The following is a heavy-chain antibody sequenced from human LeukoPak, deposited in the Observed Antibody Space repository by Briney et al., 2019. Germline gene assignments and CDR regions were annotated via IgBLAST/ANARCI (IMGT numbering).Heavy chain of an antibody. D-gene: IGHD2/OR15-2a*01. CDR3: ARGPTRANSTDY. CDR1: GFTFSRYG. Sequence: GGSLRLSCAASGFTFSRYGMSWVRQTPGKGLEWVSRIDSGDGNAYDADSVKGRFIISRDNSKNTLYLQMNSLRAEDTAIYYCARGPTRANSTDYWGQGALVTVSS. J-gene: IGHJ4*02. V-gene: IGHV3-23*01. CDR2: IDSGDGNA.